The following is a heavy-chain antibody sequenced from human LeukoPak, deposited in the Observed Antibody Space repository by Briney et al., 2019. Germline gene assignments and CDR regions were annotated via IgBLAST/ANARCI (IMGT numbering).Heavy chain of an antibody. CDR3: ARALSYSSGWYLRLYYFDY. J-gene: IGHJ4*02. D-gene: IGHD6-19*01. V-gene: IGHV4-34*01. CDR2: INHSGST. Sequence: SETLSLTCAVYGGSFSGYYWSWIRQPPGKGLEWIGEINHSGSTNYNPSLKSRVTISVDTSKNQFSLKLSSVTAADTAVYYSARALSYSSGWYLRLYYFDYWGQGTLVTVSS. CDR1: GGSFSGYY.